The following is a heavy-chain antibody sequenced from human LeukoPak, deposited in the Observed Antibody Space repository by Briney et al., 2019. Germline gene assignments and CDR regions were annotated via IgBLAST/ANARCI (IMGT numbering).Heavy chain of an antibody. CDR3: ARGGAKYYDILTGYYNLHSIDY. Sequence: SETLSLTCTVSGGSISSYYWSWIRQPPGKGLEWIGYIYYSGSTNYNPSLKSRVTISVDTSKNQFSLKLSSVTAADTAVYYCARGGAKYYDILTGYYNLHSIDYWGQGTLVTVSS. CDR1: GGSISSYY. J-gene: IGHJ4*02. CDR2: IYYSGST. V-gene: IGHV4-59*01. D-gene: IGHD3-9*01.